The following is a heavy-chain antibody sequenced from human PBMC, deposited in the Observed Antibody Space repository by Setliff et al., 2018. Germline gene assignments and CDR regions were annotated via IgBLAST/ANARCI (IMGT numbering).Heavy chain of an antibody. D-gene: IGHD2-15*01. Sequence: ASVKVSCKTSGYSFTSHYMHWVRQAPGQGLEWMGIINPGGLSSSSTQKFQGRITITRDTSASTFYMELGSLRSEDTALYSCATSVGGAPNYYGLGVWGQGTTVTVSS. CDR2: INPGGLSS. CDR1: GYSFTSHY. J-gene: IGHJ6*02. CDR3: ATSVGGAPNYYGLGV. V-gene: IGHV1-46*01.